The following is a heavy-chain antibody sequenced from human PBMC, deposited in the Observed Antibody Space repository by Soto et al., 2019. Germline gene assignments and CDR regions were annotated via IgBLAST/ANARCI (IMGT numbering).Heavy chain of an antibody. CDR2: IIPIFGTA. D-gene: IGHD1-1*01. Sequence: SVKVSCKASGGTFSSYAISWVRQAPGQGLEWMGGIIPIFGTANYAQKFQGRVTITADKSTSTAYMELSSLRSEDTAVYYCARECTWNQNKNNWFDPWGQGTLVTVSS. J-gene: IGHJ5*02. V-gene: IGHV1-69*06. CDR1: GGTFSSYA. CDR3: ARECTWNQNKNNWFDP.